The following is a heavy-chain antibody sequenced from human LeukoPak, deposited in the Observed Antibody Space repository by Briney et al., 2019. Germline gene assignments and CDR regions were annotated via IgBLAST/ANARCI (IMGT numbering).Heavy chain of an antibody. CDR1: GGSISGYY. CDR3: ARGVPHLDV. CDR2: IYDSGST. J-gene: IGHJ6*02. D-gene: IGHD3-10*01. V-gene: IGHV4-59*01. Sequence: SETLSLTCTVSGGSISGYYWSWIRQPPGKGLEWMGFIYDSGSTNYNPSLKSRLTISVDTSKNQFSPKLNSVTAADTAVYYCARGVPHLDVWGQGTTVTVSS.